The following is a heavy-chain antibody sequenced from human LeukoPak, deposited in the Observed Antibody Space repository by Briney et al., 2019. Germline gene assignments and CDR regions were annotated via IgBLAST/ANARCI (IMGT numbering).Heavy chain of an antibody. CDR2: ISGSGGST. J-gene: IGHJ4*02. D-gene: IGHD5-24*01. V-gene: IGHV3-23*01. Sequence: GGSLTLSCAVSGLTFSSYSMRCVRQPPGGGREWVLAISGSGGSTYYPYSVKGRFTISRDNSKNTFYLKMNCLRAEDTAVYYCARGDGYNRPRPPDYWGQGTLVTVSS. CDR3: ARGDGYNRPRPPDY. CDR1: GLTFSSYS.